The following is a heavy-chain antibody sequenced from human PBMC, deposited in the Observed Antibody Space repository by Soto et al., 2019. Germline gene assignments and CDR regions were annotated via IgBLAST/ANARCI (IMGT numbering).Heavy chain of an antibody. D-gene: IGHD6-13*01. CDR2: ISAYNGNT. J-gene: IGHJ3*01. CDR3: ASLAVADSEGDDSFDF. V-gene: IGHV1-18*01. CDR1: GYTFTSYG. Sequence: GASVKVSCKASGYTFTSYGISWVRQAPGQGLEWMGWISAYNGNTNYAQKLQGRVTMTTDTSTSTAYMELRSLRSDDTAVYYCASLAVADSEGDDSFDFWGQGTLVTVSS.